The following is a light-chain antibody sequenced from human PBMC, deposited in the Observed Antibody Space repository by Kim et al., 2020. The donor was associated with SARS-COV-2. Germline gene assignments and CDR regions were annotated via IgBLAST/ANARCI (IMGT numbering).Light chain of an antibody. CDR2: AAS. CDR3: QQSYITPFT. Sequence: DIQMTQSPSSLSASVGDRVTINCRTTQSISSHLNWYQQKPGRAPKLLISAASTLQGGVPSRFSGSGSETDFTLTISSLQPEDFATYFCQQSYITPFTFGPGTKLEI. J-gene: IGKJ3*01. V-gene: IGKV1-39*01. CDR1: QSISSH.